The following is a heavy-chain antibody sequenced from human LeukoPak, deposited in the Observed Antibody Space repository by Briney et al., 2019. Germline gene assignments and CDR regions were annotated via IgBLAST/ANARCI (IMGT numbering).Heavy chain of an antibody. J-gene: IGHJ3*02. CDR2: ISSSSSYI. V-gene: IGHV3-21*01. Sequence: GGSLRLSCAASGFTFVDFGMNWVRQAPGKGLEWVSSISSSSSYIYYADSVKGRFTISRDNAKNSLYLQMNSLRAEDTAVYYCASCIAVAGAFDIWGQGTMVTVSS. D-gene: IGHD6-19*01. CDR3: ASCIAVAGAFDI. CDR1: GFTFVDFG.